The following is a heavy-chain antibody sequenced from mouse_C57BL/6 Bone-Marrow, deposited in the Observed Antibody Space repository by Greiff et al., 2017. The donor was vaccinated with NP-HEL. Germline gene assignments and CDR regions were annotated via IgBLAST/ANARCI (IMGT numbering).Heavy chain of an antibody. CDR3: ARRGNWGTFAY. Sequence: EVQLQQSGPELVKPGASVKISCKASGYTFTDYYMNWVKQSHGKSLEWIGDINPNNGGTSYNQKFKGKATLTVDKSSSTAYMELRSLTSEDSAVYYCARRGNWGTFAYWGQGTLVTVSA. CDR2: INPNNGGT. D-gene: IGHD4-1*01. CDR1: GYTFTDYY. V-gene: IGHV1-26*01. J-gene: IGHJ3*01.